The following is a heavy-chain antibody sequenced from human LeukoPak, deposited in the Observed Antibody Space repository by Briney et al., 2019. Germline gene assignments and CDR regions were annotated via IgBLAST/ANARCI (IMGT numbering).Heavy chain of an antibody. CDR1: GGSISRCY. J-gene: IGHJ4*02. Sequence: PSETLSLTCTLSGGSISRCYWRWIRQPPGKGLEWIGYIYYSGYTNYNPSLKSRVTISLDTSNNQFSLKLTSMTAADTAMYYCARAKSDGGDYDYFDCLLQRSLVTVSS. CDR3: ARAKSDGGDYDYFDC. V-gene: IGHV4-59*01. CDR2: IYYSGYT. D-gene: IGHD4-17*01.